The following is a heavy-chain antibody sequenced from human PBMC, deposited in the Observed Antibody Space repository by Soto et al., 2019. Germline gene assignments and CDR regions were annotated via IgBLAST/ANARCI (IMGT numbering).Heavy chain of an antibody. J-gene: IGHJ4*02. Sequence: PSETLSLTCAVSGGSISSGGYSWSWIRQPPGKGLEWIGYIYHSGSTYYNTSLKSRVTISVDRSKNQFSLKLSSVTAADTAVYYCASSHAGAHITAAVHWGQGTLVTVS. CDR2: IYHSGST. CDR3: ASSHAGAHITAAVH. V-gene: IGHV4-30-2*01. CDR1: GGSISSGGYS. D-gene: IGHD6-13*01.